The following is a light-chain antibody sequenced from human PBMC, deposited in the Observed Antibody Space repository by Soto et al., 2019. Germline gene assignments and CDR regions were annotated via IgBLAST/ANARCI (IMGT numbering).Light chain of an antibody. CDR2: GAS. J-gene: IGKJ5*01. CDR1: QSVSSSY. V-gene: IGKV3-20*01. CDR3: QQYGASPR. Sequence: VLTQSPGTLSLSPGGRATLSCRASQSVSSSYLAWYQHKPGQARRLLIYGASSRATGIPDRFSGSASGTEFTLTINRLEPQDLAVYFCQQYGASPRFGQGTRLEIK.